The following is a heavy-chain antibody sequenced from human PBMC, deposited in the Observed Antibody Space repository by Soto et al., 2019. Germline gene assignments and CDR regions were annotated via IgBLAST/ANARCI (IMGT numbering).Heavy chain of an antibody. CDR2: IYYSGST. J-gene: IGHJ3*02. V-gene: IGHV4-31*02. CDR1: GGSISSGGYY. Sequence: LCGGSISSGGYYWSWIRQHPGKGLEWIGYIYYSGSTYYNPSLKSRVTISVDTSKNQFSLKLSSVTAADTAVYYCARRVEGAFDIWGQGTMVTVSS. CDR3: ARRVEGAFDI.